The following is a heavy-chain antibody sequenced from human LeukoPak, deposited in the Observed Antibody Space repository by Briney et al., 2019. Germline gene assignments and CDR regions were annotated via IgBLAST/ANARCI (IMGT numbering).Heavy chain of an antibody. CDR2: IREDGNLT. CDR3: ARMGYCTSTSCPPLTRMDV. V-gene: IGHV3-7*01. J-gene: IGHJ6*02. CDR1: EFTFSNYW. Sequence: GGSLRLSCATSEFTFSNYWMYWVRQAPGKGLEWVANIREDGNLTYYGDSVKGRFAISRDNAKNSLYLQMNSLRAEDTAVYYCARMGYCTSTSCPPLTRMDVWGQGTTVTVSS. D-gene: IGHD2-2*01.